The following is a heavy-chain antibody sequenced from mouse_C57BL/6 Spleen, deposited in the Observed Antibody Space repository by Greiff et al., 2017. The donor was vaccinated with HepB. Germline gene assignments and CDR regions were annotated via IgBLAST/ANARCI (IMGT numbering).Heavy chain of an antibody. CDR2: ISSGGDYI. D-gene: IGHD1-1*01. V-gene: IGHV5-9-1*02. Sequence: EVHLVESGEGLVKPGGSLKLSCAASGFTFSSYAMSWVRQTPEKRLEWVAYISSGGDYIYYADTVKGRFTISRDNARNTLYLQMSSLKSEDTAMYYCTRDLITTGAYWGQGTLVTVSA. CDR1: GFTFSSYA. J-gene: IGHJ3*01. CDR3: TRDLITTGAY.